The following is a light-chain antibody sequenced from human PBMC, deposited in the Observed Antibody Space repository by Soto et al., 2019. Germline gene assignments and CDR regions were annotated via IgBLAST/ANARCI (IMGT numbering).Light chain of an antibody. CDR3: QHYNSYSEA. J-gene: IGKJ1*01. Sequence: DIQMTQSPSTLSGSVVDIVTITCRASQTISSWLARYQQKPGKAPKLLIYKASTLKSGVPSRFSGSGSGTEFTLTISSLQPDDFATYYCQHYNSYSEAFGQGTKVDIK. CDR1: QTISSW. V-gene: IGKV1-5*03. CDR2: KAS.